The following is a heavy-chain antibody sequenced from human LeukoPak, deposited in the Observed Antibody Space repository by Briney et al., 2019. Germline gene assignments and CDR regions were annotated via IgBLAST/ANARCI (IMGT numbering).Heavy chain of an antibody. CDR1: GDSITSDKW. J-gene: IGHJ2*01. CDR3: ARLGPSGSHPRDWYFDL. CDR2: IHHSKSS. V-gene: IGHV4-4*02. D-gene: IGHD1-26*01. Sequence: SETLSLTCAVSGDSITSDKWWTWVRQPPGKGLEWIGEIHHSKSSNYYPSLKSRVTISVDTSKNQFSLKLSSVTAADTAVYYCARLGPSGSHPRDWYFDLWGRGTLVTVSS.